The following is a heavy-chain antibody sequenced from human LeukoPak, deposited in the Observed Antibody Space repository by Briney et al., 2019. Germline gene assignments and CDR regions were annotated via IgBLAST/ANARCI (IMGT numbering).Heavy chain of an antibody. D-gene: IGHD2-21*02. CDR3: ARGGCGGDCKTSNYFDY. V-gene: IGHV4-34*01. CDR2: INHSGST. Sequence: SETLSLTCAVYGGSFSGYYWSWIRQPPGKGLEWIGEINHSGSTNYNPSLKSRVTISVDTSKNQFSLKLSSVTAADTAVYYCARGGCGGDCKTSNYFDYWGQGTLVTVSS. J-gene: IGHJ4*02. CDR1: GGSFSGYY.